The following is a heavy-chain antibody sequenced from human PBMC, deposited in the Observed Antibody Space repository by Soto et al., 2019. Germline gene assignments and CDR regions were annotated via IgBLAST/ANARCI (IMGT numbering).Heavy chain of an antibody. V-gene: IGHV4-59*01. CDR1: GGSISSYY. D-gene: IGHD3-10*01. CDR3: ARAGQGGLYGMDV. J-gene: IGHJ6*02. CDR2: IYYSGST. Sequence: PSETLFLTCPVSGGSISSYYWSWVRQPPGKGLEWIGYIYYSGSTNYNPSLKSRVTISVDTSKNQFSLKLSSVTAADTAVYYCARAGQGGLYGMDVWGQGTTVTVSS.